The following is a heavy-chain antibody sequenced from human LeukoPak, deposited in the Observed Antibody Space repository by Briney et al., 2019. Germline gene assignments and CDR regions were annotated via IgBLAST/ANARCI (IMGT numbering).Heavy chain of an antibody. CDR3: AKDIPYYYDSSGYQGGMDV. J-gene: IGHJ6*02. D-gene: IGHD3-22*01. CDR2: ISWNSGSI. Sequence: QPGRSLRLSCAASGFTFDDYAMHWVRQAPGKGLEWVSSISWNSGSIGYADSVKGRFTISRDNAKNSLYLQMNSLRAEDTALYYCAKDIPYYYDSSGYQGGMDVWGQGTTVTVSS. CDR1: GFTFDDYA. V-gene: IGHV3-9*01.